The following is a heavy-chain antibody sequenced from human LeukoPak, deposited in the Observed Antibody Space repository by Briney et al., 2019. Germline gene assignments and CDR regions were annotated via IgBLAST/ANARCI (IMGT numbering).Heavy chain of an antibody. J-gene: IGHJ6*03. CDR3: ARANPWVGDGYNYFYYYYMDV. CDR2: IYHSGST. V-gene: IGHV4-38-2*02. CDR1: GYSISSGYY. D-gene: IGHD5-24*01. Sequence: SETLSLTCTVSGYSISSGYYWGWIRQPPGKGLEWIGSIYHSGSTYYNPSLKSRVTISVDTSKNQFSLKLSSVTAADTAVYYCARANPWVGDGYNYFYYYYMDVWGKGTTVTVSS.